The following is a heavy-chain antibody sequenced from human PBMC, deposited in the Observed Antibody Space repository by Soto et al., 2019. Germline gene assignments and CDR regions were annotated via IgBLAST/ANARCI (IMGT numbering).Heavy chain of an antibody. J-gene: IGHJ4*02. D-gene: IGHD2-2*01. CDR2: IIPILGIA. Sequence: SVKVSCKASGGTFSSYTISWVRQAPGQGLEWMGRIIPILGIANYAQKFQGRVTITADKSTSTAYMELSSLRSEDTAVYYCARGGPGYCSSTSCYRRFDYWGQGTLVTVSS. V-gene: IGHV1-69*02. CDR3: ARGGPGYCSSTSCYRRFDY. CDR1: GGTFSSYT.